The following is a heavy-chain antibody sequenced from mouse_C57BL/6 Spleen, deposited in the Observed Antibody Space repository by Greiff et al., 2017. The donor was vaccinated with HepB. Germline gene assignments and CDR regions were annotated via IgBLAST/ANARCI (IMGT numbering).Heavy chain of an antibody. J-gene: IGHJ1*03. CDR1: GYTFTSYW. V-gene: IGHV1-69*01. CDR3: ARGPTVVERYVDV. Sequence: QVQLQQPGAELVMPGASVKLSCKASGYTFTSYWMHWVKQRPGQGLEWIGEIDPSDSYTNYNQKFKGKSTLTVDKSSSTAYMQLSSLTSEDSAVYYCARGPTVVERYVDVWGTGTTVTVSS. D-gene: IGHD1-1*01. CDR2: IDPSDSYT.